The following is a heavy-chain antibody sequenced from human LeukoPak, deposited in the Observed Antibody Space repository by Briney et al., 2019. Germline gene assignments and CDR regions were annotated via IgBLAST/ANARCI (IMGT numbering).Heavy chain of an antibody. D-gene: IGHD6-19*01. CDR1: GYTFTGYY. Sequence: ASVKVSCKASGYTFTGYYMHWVRQAPGQGLEWMGWISGNNGVTSYAQKVQGRVAMTTDSSTRTVYMEVRGLRSDDTAMYYCARSMRGWTFDYWGQGTLVTVSS. CDR2: ISGNNGVT. J-gene: IGHJ4*02. CDR3: ARSMRGWTFDY. V-gene: IGHV1-18*04.